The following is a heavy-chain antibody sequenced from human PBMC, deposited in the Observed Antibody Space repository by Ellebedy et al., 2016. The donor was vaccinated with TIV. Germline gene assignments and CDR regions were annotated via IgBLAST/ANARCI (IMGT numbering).Heavy chain of an antibody. CDR3: AKSGSIIENFYYMDV. Sequence: SLKISCAASGFTFDDFAMQWVRQAPGKGLEWVAGISWNSGYIDYADSVKGRFTTSRDNSKNSLSLQMNSLRAEDTALYYCAKSGSIIENFYYMDVWGKGATVTVSS. CDR2: ISWNSGYI. CDR1: GFTFDDFA. V-gene: IGHV3-9*01. D-gene: IGHD2/OR15-2a*01. J-gene: IGHJ6*03.